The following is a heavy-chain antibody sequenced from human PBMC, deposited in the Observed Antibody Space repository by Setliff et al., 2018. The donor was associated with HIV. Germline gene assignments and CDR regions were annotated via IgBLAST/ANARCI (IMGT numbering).Heavy chain of an antibody. Sequence: GGSLRLSCAASGFTFSSYTMSWVRQAPGKGLEWVSSIYDSGDRTYYADSVKGRFTISRDNSKNTLYLQMNSLRAADTAVYYCAKMGSPVGPDAFDIWGQGTMVTVSS. D-gene: IGHD3-16*01. CDR2: IYDSGDRT. V-gene: IGHV3-23*01. CDR3: AKMGSPVGPDAFDI. J-gene: IGHJ3*02. CDR1: GFTFSSYT.